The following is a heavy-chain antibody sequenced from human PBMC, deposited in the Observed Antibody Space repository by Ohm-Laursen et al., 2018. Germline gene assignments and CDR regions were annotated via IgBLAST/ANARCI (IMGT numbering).Heavy chain of an antibody. V-gene: IGHV3-48*01. J-gene: IGHJ4*01. CDR3: ARGFSCWWDGIDY. Sequence: SLRLSCAASGFTFRTYCMNWVRQGPGKGLEWLSYIDASGGTIYYADSVKGRLTISRDNAKNSLYLQMSRLTGEDPAVYYCARGFSCWWDGIDYWGQGILVTVSS. CDR1: GFTFRTYC. D-gene: IGHD6-19*01. CDR2: IDASGGTI.